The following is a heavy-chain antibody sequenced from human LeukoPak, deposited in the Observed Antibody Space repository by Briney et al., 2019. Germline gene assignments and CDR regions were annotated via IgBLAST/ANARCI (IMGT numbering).Heavy chain of an antibody. V-gene: IGHV3-7*01. CDR2: IKQDGSQK. CDR1: GFTFSSYA. Sequence: GGSLRLSCAASGFTFSSYAMSWVRQAPGKGLEWVANIKQDGSQKSYVDSVKGRFTISRDNANNLLYLQMNSLRAEDTAVYYCARESFAARWDWGQGTLVTVSS. D-gene: IGHD6-6*01. CDR3: ARESFAARWD. J-gene: IGHJ4*02.